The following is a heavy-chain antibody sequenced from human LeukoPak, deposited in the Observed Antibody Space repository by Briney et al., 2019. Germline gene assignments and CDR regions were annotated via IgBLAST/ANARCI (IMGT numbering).Heavy chain of an antibody. CDR2: IYYSGST. Sequence: PSETLSLTCTVSGGSISSYYWSWIRQPPGKGLEWIGYIYYSGSTNYNPSLKSRATISVDTSKNQFSLKLSSVTAADTAVYYCARSEPAYYYDSSGYSLTTNYFDYWGQGTLVTVSS. CDR3: ARSEPAYYYDSSGYSLTTNYFDY. CDR1: GGSISSYY. D-gene: IGHD3-22*01. V-gene: IGHV4-59*01. J-gene: IGHJ4*02.